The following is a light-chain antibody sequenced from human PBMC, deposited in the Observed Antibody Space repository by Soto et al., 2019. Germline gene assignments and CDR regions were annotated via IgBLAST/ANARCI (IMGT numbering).Light chain of an antibody. J-gene: IGLJ2*01. CDR3: SSYTSTSTIV. V-gene: IGLV2-14*01. Sequence: QSVLTQPASVSGSPGQSTTISCTGTSSDVGHPYNYVSWYQQYPGKAPKLMIYEVNNRPLGVSNRFSGFKSGNTASLAISGLQADDEADYYCSSYTSTSTIVFGGGTKVTVL. CDR2: EVN. CDR1: SSDVGHPYNY.